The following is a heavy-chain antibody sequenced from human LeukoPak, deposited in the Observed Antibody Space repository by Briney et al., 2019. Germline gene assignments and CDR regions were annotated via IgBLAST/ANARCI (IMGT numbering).Heavy chain of an antibody. CDR2: MYSGGTT. Sequence: TTSETLPLTCTVSDGSINGYYWSWIRQPPGKGLDWIGYMYSGGTTNYSPSLKSRVTISEDMSKNQFSLKLTSVTAADTAVYYCARHSGHSSTNDAFDIWGQGQWSSSLQ. V-gene: IGHV4-59*01. CDR3: ARHSGHSSTNDAFDI. J-gene: IGHJ3*02. CDR1: DGSINGYY. D-gene: IGHD6-13*01.